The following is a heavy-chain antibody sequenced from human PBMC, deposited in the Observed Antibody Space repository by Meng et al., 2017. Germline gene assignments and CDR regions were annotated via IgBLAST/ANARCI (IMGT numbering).Heavy chain of an antibody. V-gene: IGHV1-2*06. D-gene: IGHD6-13*01. Sequence: GQMVQYGAEVKKPGASVKVSCKPSGYNVPDYYIHWVRQAPGQGLEWMGRIDPKNGDTHYAQKFQGRVTMTGDTSISTAYMDLSGLRSDDTAVYYCARDEDISAAGKLFGDYWGQGTLVTVSS. CDR1: GYNVPDYY. CDR3: ARDEDISAAGKLFGDY. CDR2: IDPKNGDT. J-gene: IGHJ4*02.